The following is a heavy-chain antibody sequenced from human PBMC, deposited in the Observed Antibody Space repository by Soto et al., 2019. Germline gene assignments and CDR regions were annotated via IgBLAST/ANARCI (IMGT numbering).Heavy chain of an antibody. V-gene: IGHV3-48*03. CDR2: ISSSGSTI. CDR3: ARDAEYYDSSAPDY. J-gene: IGHJ4*02. D-gene: IGHD3-22*01. CDR1: GFTFSSYE. Sequence: GGSLSLSCAASGFTFSSYELNWVRQAPGKGLEWVSYISSSGSTIYYADSVKGRFTISRDNAKNSLYLQMNSLRAEDTAVYYCARDAEYYDSSAPDYWGQGTLVTVS.